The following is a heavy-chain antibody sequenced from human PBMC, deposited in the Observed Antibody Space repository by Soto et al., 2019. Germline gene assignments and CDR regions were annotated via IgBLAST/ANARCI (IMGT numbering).Heavy chain of an antibody. D-gene: IGHD2-15*01. V-gene: IGHV1-69*01. Sequence: QVQLVQSGAEVKKPGSSVKVSCKASGGTFSSYAISWVRQAPGQGLEWMGGIIPIFGTANYAQQFQGRVTITADEATITAYMELSSLRSEDTAVYYCAREGGDYCSCGSCHPDAFDIWGQGTMVTVSS. J-gene: IGHJ3*02. CDR3: AREGGDYCSCGSCHPDAFDI. CDR1: GGTFSSYA. CDR2: IIPIFGTA.